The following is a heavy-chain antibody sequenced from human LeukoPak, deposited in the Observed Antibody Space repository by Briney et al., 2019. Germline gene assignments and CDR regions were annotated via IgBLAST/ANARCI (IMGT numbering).Heavy chain of an antibody. J-gene: IGHJ4*02. Sequence: GGSLRLSCAASGFTVSSNYMSWVRQAPGKGLEWVAVIWYDGSNKYYADSVKGRFTISRDNSKNTLYLQMNSLRAEDTAVYYCAREGDSSWYDLGYWGQGTLVTVSS. D-gene: IGHD6-13*01. V-gene: IGHV3-33*08. CDR3: AREGDSSWYDLGY. CDR2: IWYDGSNK. CDR1: GFTVSSNY.